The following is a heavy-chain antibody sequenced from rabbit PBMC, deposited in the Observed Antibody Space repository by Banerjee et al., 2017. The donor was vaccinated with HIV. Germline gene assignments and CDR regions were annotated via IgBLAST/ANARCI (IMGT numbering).Heavy chain of an antibody. CDR3: ARSTSGYDIGDL. J-gene: IGHJ4*01. D-gene: IGHD1-1*01. Sequence: QSLEESGGDLVKPGASLTLTCTASGFSFSNSYYMCWVRQAPGKGLEWIACIYAGSSDNTYYASWAKGRFTISKTSSTTVTLQMTSLTAADTATYFCARSTSGYDIGDLWGQGTLVTV. V-gene: IGHV1S40*01. CDR2: IYAGSSDNT. CDR1: GFSFSNSYY.